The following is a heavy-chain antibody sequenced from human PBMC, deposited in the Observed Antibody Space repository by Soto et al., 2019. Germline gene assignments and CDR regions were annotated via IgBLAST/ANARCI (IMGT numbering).Heavy chain of an antibody. CDR3: APHLWFGELYY. D-gene: IGHD3-10*01. Sequence: EVQLLESGGGLVQPGGSLRLSCAASGFTFSSYAMSWVRQAPGKGLEWVSAISGSGGSTYYADSVKGRFTISRDNSKKTLSLQMNSLRAEDTAVYYCAPHLWFGELYYWGQGTLVTVSS. CDR1: GFTFSSYA. J-gene: IGHJ4*02. CDR2: ISGSGGST. V-gene: IGHV3-23*01.